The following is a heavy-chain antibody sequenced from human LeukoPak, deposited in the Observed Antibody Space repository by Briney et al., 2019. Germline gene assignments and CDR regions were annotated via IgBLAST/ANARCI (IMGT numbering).Heavy chain of an antibody. J-gene: IGHJ5*02. CDR3: ARDLAPIGSYNWFDL. Sequence: GGSLRLSCAASGFTFSTYSMNWVRQAPGKWLEWVSSISSSSSYIYYADSVKGRFTISRDNAKNSLYLQMNSLRVEDTVVYYCARDLAPIGSYNWFDLWGQGTLVTVSS. V-gene: IGHV3-21*01. D-gene: IGHD5/OR15-5a*01. CDR2: ISSSSSYI. CDR1: GFTFSTYS.